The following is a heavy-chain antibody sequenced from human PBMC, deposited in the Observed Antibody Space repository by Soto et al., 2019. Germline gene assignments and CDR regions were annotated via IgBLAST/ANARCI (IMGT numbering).Heavy chain of an antibody. CDR2: ISGGSEYT. CDR1: GFTFKNYV. D-gene: IGHD3-3*01. V-gene: IGHV3-23*01. CDR3: AKGSSGSRPYYFDY. J-gene: IGHJ4*02. Sequence: PGGSLRLSCAASGFTFKNYVMSWVRQAPGKGLEWVSAISGGSEYTYYADSVKGRLSISRDNSKNTLYLQMNSLRAEDTATYYCAKGSSGSRPYYFDYWGQGALVTVSS.